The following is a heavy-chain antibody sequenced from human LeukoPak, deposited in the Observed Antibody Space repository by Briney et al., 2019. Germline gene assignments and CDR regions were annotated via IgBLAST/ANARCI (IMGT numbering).Heavy chain of an antibody. CDR1: GYTFTAYY. Sequence: GASVKVSCKASGYTFTAYYMHWVRQAPGQGLEWMGWLDPNSGATKYAQKFQGRVIITRDTSIATAYMELSSLISDDTAVYYCASEAFCAGASCSLRRVASWGPGTLVIVSS. CDR2: LDPNSGAT. V-gene: IGHV1-2*02. J-gene: IGHJ4*02. D-gene: IGHD2-21*01. CDR3: ASEAFCAGASCSLRRVAS.